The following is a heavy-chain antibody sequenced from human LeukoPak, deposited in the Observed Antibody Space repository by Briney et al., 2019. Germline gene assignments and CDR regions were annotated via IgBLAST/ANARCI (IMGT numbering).Heavy chain of an antibody. J-gene: IGHJ4*02. CDR1: GFTFSDYY. CDR3: ARVGDGGAAALYYFDY. V-gene: IGHV3-11*01. CDR2: ISSSGSTI. D-gene: IGHD6-13*01. Sequence: GGSLRLSCAASGFTFSDYYMSWIRQAPGKGLEWVSYISSSGSTIYYADSVKGRFTISRDNAKNSLYLQMNSLRAADTAVYYCARVGDGGAAALYYFDYWGRGTLVTVSS.